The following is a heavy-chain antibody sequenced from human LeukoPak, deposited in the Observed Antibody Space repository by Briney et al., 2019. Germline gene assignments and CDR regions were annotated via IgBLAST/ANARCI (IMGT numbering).Heavy chain of an antibody. V-gene: IGHV3-11*01. CDR2: ISSSGSTI. CDR1: GFTFGDYA. D-gene: IGHD2-2*01. CDR3: ARETAAFDY. J-gene: IGHJ4*02. Sequence: GGSLRLSCTASGFTFGDYAMSWVRQAPGKGLEWVSSISSSGSTIYYADSVKGRFTISRDNAKNSLYLQMNSLRAEDTAVYYCARETAAFDYWGQGTLVTVSS.